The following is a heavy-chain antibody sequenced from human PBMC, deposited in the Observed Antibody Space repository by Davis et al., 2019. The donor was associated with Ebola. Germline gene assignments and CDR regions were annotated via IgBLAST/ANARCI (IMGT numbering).Heavy chain of an antibody. J-gene: IGHJ4*02. D-gene: IGHD3-9*01. V-gene: IGHV4-34*01. CDR3: ARGWGYDILTGYTYPIDY. CDR2: INHSGST. CDR1: GGSFSGYY. Sequence: PSETLSLTCAVYGGSFSGYYWSWIRQPPGKGLEWIGEINHSGSTNYNPSLKSRVTISVDTSKNQFSLKLSSVTAADTAVYYCARGWGYDILTGYTYPIDYWGQGTLVTVSS.